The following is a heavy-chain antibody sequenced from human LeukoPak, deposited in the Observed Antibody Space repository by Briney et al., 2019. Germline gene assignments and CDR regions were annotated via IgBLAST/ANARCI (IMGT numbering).Heavy chain of an antibody. CDR3: AKDMENYYDSSGYYQSDY. CDR2: ISGDGGST. Sequence: GGSLRLSCAASGFTFDDYAMHWVRQAPGKGLEWVSLISGDGGSTSYADSVKGRFTISRDNSKNSLYLQMNSLRTEDTALYYCAKDMENYYDSSGYYQSDYWGQGTLVTVSS. V-gene: IGHV3-43*02. D-gene: IGHD3-22*01. J-gene: IGHJ4*02. CDR1: GFTFDDYA.